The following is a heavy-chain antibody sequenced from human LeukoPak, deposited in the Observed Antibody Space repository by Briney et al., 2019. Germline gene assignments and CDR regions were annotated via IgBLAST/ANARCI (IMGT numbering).Heavy chain of an antibody. V-gene: IGHV3-33*01. J-gene: IGHJ6*02. CDR3: ARERTYCSSTSCSTHYYYGMDV. CDR2: IWYDGSNK. D-gene: IGHD2-2*01. CDR1: GFTFSSYG. Sequence: PGGSLRLSCAASGFTFSSYGMHWDRQAPGKGLEWVAVIWYDGSNKYYADSVKGRFTISRDNSKNTLYLQMNSLRAEDTAVYYCARERTYCSSTSCSTHYYYGMDVWGQGTTVTVSS.